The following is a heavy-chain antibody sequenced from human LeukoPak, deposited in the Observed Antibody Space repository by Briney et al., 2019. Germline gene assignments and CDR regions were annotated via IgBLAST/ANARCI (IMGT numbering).Heavy chain of an antibody. CDR2: ISGSGGST. J-gene: IGHJ4*02. CDR3: AKESGSYYYFDY. V-gene: IGHV3-23*01. CDR1: GFTFSSYA. Sequence: RAGGSLRLPCAASGFTFSSYAMSWVRQAPGKGLEWVSAISGSGGSTYYADSVKGRFTISRDNSKNTLYLQMNSLRAEDTAVYYCAKESGSYYYFDYWGQGTLVTVSS. D-gene: IGHD1-26*01.